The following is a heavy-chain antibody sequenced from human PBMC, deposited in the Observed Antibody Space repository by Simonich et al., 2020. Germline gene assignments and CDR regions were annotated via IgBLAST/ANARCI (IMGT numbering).Heavy chain of an antibody. CDR1: GYTFTGYF. V-gene: IGHV1-2*06. CDR3: ARDGGNCSGGSCYWYFDL. CDR2: ITPTRGGT. D-gene: IGHD2-15*01. J-gene: IGHJ2*01. Sequence: QVQLVQSGAEVKKPGASVKVSCKASGYTFTGYFMHWGRQAPGKGVGGMGRITPTRGGTNDAQKFKSRVSMTRDTSISTAYMELSRLRSDETAVYYCARDGGNCSGGSCYWYFDLWGRGTLVTVSS.